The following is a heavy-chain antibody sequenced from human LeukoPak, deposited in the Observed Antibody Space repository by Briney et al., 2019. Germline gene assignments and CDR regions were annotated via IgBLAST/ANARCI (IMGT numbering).Heavy chain of an antibody. D-gene: IGHD5-18*01. CDR1: GFTFSSYS. J-gene: IGHJ4*02. CDR3: ARDLSGVTGYTYGRGIDY. Sequence: GGSLRLSCAASGFTFSSYSMMWVRQAPGKGLEWVSCISSSSTAIHYADSVKGRFTISRDNAKTSLYLQMNSLRAEDTAVYYCARDLSGVTGYTYGRGIDYWGQGTLVTVSS. CDR2: ISSSSTAI. V-gene: IGHV3-48*01.